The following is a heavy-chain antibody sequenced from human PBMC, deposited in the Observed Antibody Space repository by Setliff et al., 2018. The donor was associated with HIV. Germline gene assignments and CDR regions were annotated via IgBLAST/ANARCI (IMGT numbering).Heavy chain of an antibody. J-gene: IGHJ3*01. Sequence: ASVKVSCKASGYSFTSYYMHWVRQAPGQGPEWMGWVNPKSSGTKYAQKFQGRVTMTRDTSIGTAYLELNGLTSDDTAMYYCARALFDNSPLDAWGQGTMVTVS. CDR1: GYSFTSYY. D-gene: IGHD1-1*01. V-gene: IGHV1-2*02. CDR2: VNPKSSGT. CDR3: ARALFDNSPLDA.